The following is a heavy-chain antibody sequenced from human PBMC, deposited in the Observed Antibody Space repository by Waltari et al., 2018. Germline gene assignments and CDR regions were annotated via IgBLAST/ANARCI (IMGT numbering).Heavy chain of an antibody. CDR2: IIPIFGTA. J-gene: IGHJ4*02. V-gene: IGHV1-69*05. D-gene: IGHD1-26*01. CDR1: GGTFSSYA. CDR3: ARVAARGVGATTYFIDY. Sequence: QVQLVQSGAEVKKPGSSVKVSCKASGGTFSSYAISWVRQAPGQGLEWMGGIIPIFGTANYAQEFQGRVTIPTDESTSTAYMGLSSLRSEDTAVYYCARVAARGVGATTYFIDYWGQGTLVTVSS.